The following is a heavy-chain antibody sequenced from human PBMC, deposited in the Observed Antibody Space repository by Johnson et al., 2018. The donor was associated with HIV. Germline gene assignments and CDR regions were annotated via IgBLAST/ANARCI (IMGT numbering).Heavy chain of an antibody. D-gene: IGHD2-21*01. J-gene: IGHJ3*01. CDR3: ARLRWGSGDPLHDAFDV. CDR2: IKGDGSGQ. CDR1: GFTFNNYW. V-gene: IGHV3-7*01. Sequence: VQLVESGGGLVQPGGSLRLSCAASGFTFNNYWMSWVRQAPGKGLEWVATIKGDGSGQDYVDSVEGRFNIARDYAKNSLYVQMNSLRAEDTAVYYCARLRWGSGDPLHDAFDVWGQGTMVTVSS.